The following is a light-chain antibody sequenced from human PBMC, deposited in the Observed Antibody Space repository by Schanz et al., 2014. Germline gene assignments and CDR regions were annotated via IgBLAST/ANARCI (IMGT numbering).Light chain of an antibody. Sequence: ETVLTQSPGTLSLSPGERATLSCRASQSVASHLAWYQQKPGQAPSLLIYGASTRATGIPARFSGSGSGTDFTLTISRLEPEDFAVYYCQQYGSSQYTFGQGTKLEIK. CDR2: GAS. CDR1: QSVASH. J-gene: IGKJ2*01. CDR3: QQYGSSQYT. V-gene: IGKV3-20*01.